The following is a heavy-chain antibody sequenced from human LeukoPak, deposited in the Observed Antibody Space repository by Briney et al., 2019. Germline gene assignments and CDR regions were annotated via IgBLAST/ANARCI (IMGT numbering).Heavy chain of an antibody. CDR3: ARDDSSGYPTDY. D-gene: IGHD3-22*01. CDR2: IIPIFGTA. CDR1: GGTFSSYA. J-gene: IGHJ4*02. Sequence: SVKVSCKASGGTFSSYAISWVRQAPGQGLEWMGRIIPIFGTANYAQKFQGRVTITTDESTSTAYMELSSLRSEDTAVYYCARDDSSGYPTDYWGQGTLVTVSS. V-gene: IGHV1-69*05.